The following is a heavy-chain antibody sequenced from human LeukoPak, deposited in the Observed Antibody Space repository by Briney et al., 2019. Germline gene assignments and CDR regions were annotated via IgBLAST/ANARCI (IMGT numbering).Heavy chain of an antibody. CDR1: AFIFSGHW. D-gene: IGHD6-13*01. CDR3: ARDLFRAYSSSPIDY. Sequence: PGGSLRLSCEGSAFIFSGHWMNWVRQTPGKGLEWVASIKEDGSERQYVDSVKGRFSISRDNTKGSLFLQLNSLRAEDTAVYYCARDLFRAYSSSPIDYWGQGTLVTVSS. CDR2: IKEDGSER. V-gene: IGHV3-7*01. J-gene: IGHJ4*02.